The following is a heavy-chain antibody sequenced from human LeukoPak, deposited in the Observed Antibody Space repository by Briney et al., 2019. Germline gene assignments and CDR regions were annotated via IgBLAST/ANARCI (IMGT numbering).Heavy chain of an antibody. D-gene: IGHD2-15*01. V-gene: IGHV3-23*01. CDR1: GFIFV. CDR2: ITASGDRT. Sequence: GESLRLSCAASGFIFVMIWVRQAPGKGLEWVSGITASGDRTFYGDSVRGRFTVSRDNSKNTVYLQMNSLRVDDTAIYYCARRDIVVVVSASDYWGQGTLVTVSP. J-gene: IGHJ4*02. CDR3: ARRDIVVVVSASDY.